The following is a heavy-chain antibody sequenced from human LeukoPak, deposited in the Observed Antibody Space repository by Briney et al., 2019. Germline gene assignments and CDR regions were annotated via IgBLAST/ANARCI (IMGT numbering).Heavy chain of an antibody. Sequence: GGSLRLSCAASGFTFSSYWMHWVRQAPGKGLVWVSRINSDGSSTSYADSVKGRFTISRDNAKNSLYLQMNSLRPEDTALYYCVKAGGAGSYYYWFDSWGQGTLVTVYS. CDR1: GFTFSSYW. D-gene: IGHD3-10*01. V-gene: IGHV3-74*01. J-gene: IGHJ5*01. CDR2: INSDGSST. CDR3: VKAGGAGSYYYWFDS.